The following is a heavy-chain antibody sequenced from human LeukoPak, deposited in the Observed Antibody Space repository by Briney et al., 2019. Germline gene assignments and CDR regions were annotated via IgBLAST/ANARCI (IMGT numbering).Heavy chain of an antibody. J-gene: IGHJ5*02. V-gene: IGHV3-11*01. CDR1: GFTFSDYY. CDR3: ARGPQYYDFWSGYSP. CDR2: ISSSGSTI. D-gene: IGHD3-3*01. Sequence: GGSLRLSCAASGFTFSDYYMSWIRQAQGKGLEWVSYISSSGSTIYYADSVKGRFTISRDNAKNSLYLQMNSLRAEDTAVYYCARGPQYYDFWSGYSPWGQGTLVTVSS.